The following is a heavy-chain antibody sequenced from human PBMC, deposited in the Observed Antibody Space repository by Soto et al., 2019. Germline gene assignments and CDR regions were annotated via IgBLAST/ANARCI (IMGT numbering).Heavy chain of an antibody. CDR1: GFAFNNYG. CDR2: ISKSDYT. CDR3: AKDPPSERMQPDYGMDV. Sequence: PGGSLRLSCTVSGFAFNNYGINWVRQAPGKGLEWVSSISKSDYTYYSDSVKGRFAISRDNAKSSVTLQMNTLRVEDTAVYYCAKDPPSERMQPDYGMDVGGQGTTGTVS. V-gene: IGHV3-21*04. J-gene: IGHJ6*02. D-gene: IGHD6-13*01.